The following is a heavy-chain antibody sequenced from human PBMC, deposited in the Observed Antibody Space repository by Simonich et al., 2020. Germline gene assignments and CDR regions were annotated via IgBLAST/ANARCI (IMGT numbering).Heavy chain of an antibody. D-gene: IGHD2-15*01. CDR1: GYTFTSYG. CDR3: ARASRGTWWYYYFDY. Sequence: QVQLVQSGAEVKKPGASVKVSCKASGYTFTSYGISWVRQAPGQGLEWMGWMRAYNGNTNYAQKLQGRVTMTTDTSTSTAYRELRSLRSDDTAVYYCARASRGTWWYYYFDYWGQGTLVTVSS. CDR2: MRAYNGNT. J-gene: IGHJ4*02. V-gene: IGHV1-18*01.